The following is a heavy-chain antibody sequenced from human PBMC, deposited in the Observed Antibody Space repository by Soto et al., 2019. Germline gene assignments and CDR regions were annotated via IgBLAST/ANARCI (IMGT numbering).Heavy chain of an antibody. Sequence: LETLSLTWAVYGGTSSGYYGSWIRKNPGKGLEWIGEINHSGSTNYNPSLKSRVTISVDTSKNQFSLKLSSVTAADTAVYYCARDKLERRSWWFAPWGQGTLVTVSS. D-gene: IGHD1-1*01. J-gene: IGHJ5*02. CDR1: GGTSSGYY. CDR2: INHSGST. V-gene: IGHV4-34*01. CDR3: ARDKLERRSWWFAP.